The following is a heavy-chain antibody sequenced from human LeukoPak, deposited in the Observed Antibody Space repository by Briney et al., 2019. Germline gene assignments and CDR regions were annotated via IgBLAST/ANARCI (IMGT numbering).Heavy chain of an antibody. CDR3: ARDGRREDIVVVPAAKDAFDI. J-gene: IGHJ3*02. V-gene: IGHV3-30-3*01. CDR2: ISYDGSDK. Sequence: GGSLRLSCAASGFTFSSYAMHWVRQAPGKGLEWVAVISYDGSDKYYADSVKGRFTISRDNSKNTLYLQMNSLRAEDTAVYYCARDGRREDIVVVPAAKDAFDIWGQGTMVAVSS. CDR1: GFTFSSYA. D-gene: IGHD2-2*01.